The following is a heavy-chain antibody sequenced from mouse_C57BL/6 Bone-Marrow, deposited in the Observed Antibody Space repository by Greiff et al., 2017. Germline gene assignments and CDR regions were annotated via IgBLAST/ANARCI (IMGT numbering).Heavy chain of an antibody. CDR3: TSEGITTVLAKGY. CDR1: GYTFTSYG. J-gene: IGHJ2*01. Sequence: VQLQQSGAELARPGASVKLSCKASGYTFTSYGISWVKQRTGQGLEWIGEIYPRSGNKYYNEKFKGKATLTADKSSCTVFMGLRSLTSEVSAVYICTSEGITTVLAKGYWGQGTTRTVSS. D-gene: IGHD1-1*01. CDR2: IYPRSGNK. V-gene: IGHV1-81*01.